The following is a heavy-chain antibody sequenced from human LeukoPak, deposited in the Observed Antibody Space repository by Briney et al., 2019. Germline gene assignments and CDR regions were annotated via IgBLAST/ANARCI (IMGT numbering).Heavy chain of an antibody. Sequence: SETLSLTCTVSGGSISSSSYYWGWIRQPPGKGLEWIGSIYYSGSTYYNPSLKSRVTISVDTSKNQFSLKLSSVTAADTAVYARVQDAGGYYYYYSMDVWGKGTTVTVSS. V-gene: IGHV4-39*01. CDR3: VQDAGGYYYYYSMDV. CDR1: GGSISSSSYY. CDR2: IYYSGST. D-gene: IGHD3-10*01. J-gene: IGHJ6*03.